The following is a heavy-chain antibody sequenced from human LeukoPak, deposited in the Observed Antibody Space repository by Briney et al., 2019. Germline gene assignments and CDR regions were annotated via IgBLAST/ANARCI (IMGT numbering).Heavy chain of an antibody. V-gene: IGHV3-23*01. CDR3: AKRGYSSGWYSYVGY. CDR2: ISGSGGST. CDR1: GLTFSSYA. D-gene: IGHD6-19*01. J-gene: IGHJ4*01. Sequence: GGSLRLSCAASGLTFSSYAMSWVRQAPGKGLEWVSAISGSGGSTYYADSVKGRFTISRDNSKNTLYLQMNSLRAEDTAVYYCAKRGYSSGWYSYVGYWGQGTLVTVSS.